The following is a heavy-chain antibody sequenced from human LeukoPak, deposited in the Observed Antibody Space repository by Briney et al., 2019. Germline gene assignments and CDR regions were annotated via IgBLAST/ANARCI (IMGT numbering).Heavy chain of an antibody. CDR1: GGSISSYY. CDR3: ARGTPEDAFDI. CDR2: IYYSGST. D-gene: IGHD2-15*01. Sequence: SETLSLTCTVSGGSISSYYWSWIRQPPGKGLEWIGYIYYSGSTNYNPSLKSRVTVSVDTSKNQFSLKLSSVTAADTAVYYCARGTPEDAFDIWGQGTMVTVSS. J-gene: IGHJ3*02. V-gene: IGHV4-59*01.